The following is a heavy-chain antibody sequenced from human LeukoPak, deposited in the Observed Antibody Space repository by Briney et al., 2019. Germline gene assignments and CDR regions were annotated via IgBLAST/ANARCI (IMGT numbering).Heavy chain of an antibody. CDR2: ISRNSDST. CDR3: VKDIGSGSYRCGGYFDY. J-gene: IGHJ4*02. V-gene: IGHV3-9*03. Sequence: NPGGSLRLSCAASGFPLDDKAMHWVRQAPGKGLEWVAGISRNSDSTGYADSVKGRFTISRDNAKNSLYLQMNSLRAEDMALYYCVKDIGSGSYRCGGYFDYWGQGTLVTVSS. CDR1: GFPLDDKA. D-gene: IGHD1-26*01.